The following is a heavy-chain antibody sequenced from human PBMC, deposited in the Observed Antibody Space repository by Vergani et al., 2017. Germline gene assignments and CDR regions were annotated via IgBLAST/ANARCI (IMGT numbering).Heavy chain of an antibody. CDR3: AKDPGPYCGGDCYSF. CDR2: ISGSGGST. D-gene: IGHD2-21*02. J-gene: IGHJ4*02. V-gene: IGHV3-23*01. Sequence: EVQLLESGGGLVQPGGSLRLSCAASGFTFSSYAMSWVRQAPGKGLEWVSAISGSGGSTYYADSVKGRFTISRDKSKNTLYLQMNSLRAEDTAVYYCAKDPGPYCGGDCYSFWGQGTLVTVSS. CDR1: GFTFSSYA.